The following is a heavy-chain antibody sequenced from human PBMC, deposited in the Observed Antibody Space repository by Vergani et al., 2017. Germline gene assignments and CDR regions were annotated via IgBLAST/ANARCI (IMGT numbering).Heavy chain of an antibody. J-gene: IGHJ6*03. CDR3: ARGGLDYDFWSGYRPYYYYYMDV. V-gene: IGHV3-30*04. D-gene: IGHD3-3*01. CDR2: ISYDGSNK. Sequence: VQLLESGGGVVQPGRSLRLSCAASGFTFSSYAMHWVRQAPGKGLEWVAVISYDGSNKYYADSVKGRFTISRDNSKNTLYLQMNSLRAEDTAVYYCARGGLDYDFWSGYRPYYYYYMDVWGKGTTVTVSS. CDR1: GFTFSSYA.